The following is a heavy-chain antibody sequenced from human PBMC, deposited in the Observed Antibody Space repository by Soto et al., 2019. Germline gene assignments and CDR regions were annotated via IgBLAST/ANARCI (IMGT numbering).Heavy chain of an antibody. J-gene: IGHJ4*02. V-gene: IGHV4-31*03. CDR3: VRSDSSGVLDY. CDR2: IYYSGST. Sequence: QVQLQESGPGLVKPSQTLSLTCTVSGGSISSGGYYWSWIRQHPGKGLEWIGYIYYSGSTYYNPSLKSRVTLSVDTSKNQFSLKLSSVTAADTAVYYCVRSDSSGVLDYWGQGTLVTVSS. CDR1: GGSISSGGYY. D-gene: IGHD3-22*01.